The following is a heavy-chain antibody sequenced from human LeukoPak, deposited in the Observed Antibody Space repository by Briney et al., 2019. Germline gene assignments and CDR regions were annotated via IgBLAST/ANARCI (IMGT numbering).Heavy chain of an antibody. V-gene: IGHV3-30*04. CDR1: GFTFSSYA. CDR2: ISYDGSNK. Sequence: GGSLRLSCAASGFTFSSYAMHWVRQAPGKGLEWVAVISYDGSNKYYADSVKGRFTISRDNSKNTLYLQMNSLRAEDTAVYYCAGLPWGYDYVWGSYLKDSDAFDIWGQGTMVTVSS. D-gene: IGHD3-16*02. J-gene: IGHJ3*02. CDR3: AGLPWGYDYVWGSYLKDSDAFDI.